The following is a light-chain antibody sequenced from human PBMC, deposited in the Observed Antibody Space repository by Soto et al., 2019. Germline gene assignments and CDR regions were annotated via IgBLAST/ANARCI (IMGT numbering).Light chain of an antibody. CDR3: SSYTSRSTPL. J-gene: IGLJ2*01. CDR1: SSDVGGYNY. Sequence: QSVLTQPASVSGSPGPAITISCTGTSSDVGGYNYVSWYQQHPGKAPKLMIYDVSNRPSGVSNRFSGSKSGNTASLTISGLQAEDEADYYCSSYTSRSTPLFGGGTKLTVL. V-gene: IGLV2-14*01. CDR2: DVS.